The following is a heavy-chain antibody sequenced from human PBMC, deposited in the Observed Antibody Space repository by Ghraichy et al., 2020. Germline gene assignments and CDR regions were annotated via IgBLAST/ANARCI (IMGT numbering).Heavy chain of an antibody. V-gene: IGHV3-23*01. D-gene: IGHD2-15*01. CDR3: AKPDIVVVVASTPPFYGMDV. CDR2: ISGSGGST. CDR1: GFTFSSYA. J-gene: IGHJ6*02. Sequence: GESLNISCAAPGFTFSSYAMSWVRQAPGKGLEWVSAISGSGGSTYYADSVKGRFTISRDNSKNTLYLQMNSLRAEDTAVYYCAKPDIVVVVASTPPFYGMDVWGQGTTVTVSS.